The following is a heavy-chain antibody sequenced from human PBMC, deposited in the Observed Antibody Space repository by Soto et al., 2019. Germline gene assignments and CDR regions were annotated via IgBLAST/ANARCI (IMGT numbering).Heavy chain of an antibody. J-gene: IGHJ4*02. V-gene: IGHV3-21*01. CDR2: ISSTTNYI. CDR3: ARESEDLTSNFDY. Sequence: EVQLVESGGGLVKPGGSLRLSCAASGFTFTRYSMNWVRQAPGKGLEWVSSISSTTNYIYHADSMKGRFTVSRDNAKNSVYLEMNSLSAEDTAVYYCARESEDLTSNFDYWGQGTLVTVSS. CDR1: GFTFTRYS.